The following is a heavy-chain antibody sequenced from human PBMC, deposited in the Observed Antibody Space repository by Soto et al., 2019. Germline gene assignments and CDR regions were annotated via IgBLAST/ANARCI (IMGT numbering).Heavy chain of an antibody. D-gene: IGHD3-22*01. CDR1: GGTFSSYT. CDR3: ARERYYDSSGPNWFDP. V-gene: IGHV1-69*08. J-gene: IGHJ5*02. CDR2: IIPILGIA. Sequence: QVQLVQSGAEVKKPGSSVKVSCKASGGTFSSYTISWVRQAPGQGLEWMGRIIPILGIANYAQKFQGRVTITADKSTSTAYMELSSLRSEDTAVYYCARERYYDSSGPNWFDPWGQGTLVTVSS.